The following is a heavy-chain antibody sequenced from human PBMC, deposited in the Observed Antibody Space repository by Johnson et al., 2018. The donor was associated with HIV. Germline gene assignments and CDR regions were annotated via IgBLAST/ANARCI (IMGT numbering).Heavy chain of an antibody. J-gene: IGHJ3*02. CDR3: AKERGKRWLHPRDAFDI. V-gene: IGHV3-30*18. CDR1: GFIFSNYG. D-gene: IGHD5-24*01. CDR2: ISGDGNNK. Sequence: QVQLVESGGGVVQPGRSLRLSCAASGFIFSNYGIHWVRQGPGKGLEWVALISGDGNNKYYADSVQGRFTISRDNSKNTLYLQMNSLRTEDTAVFYCAKERGKRWLHPRDAFDIWGQGTMVTVSS.